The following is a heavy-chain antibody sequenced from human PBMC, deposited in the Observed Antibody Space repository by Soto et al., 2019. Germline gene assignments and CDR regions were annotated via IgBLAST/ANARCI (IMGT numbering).Heavy chain of an antibody. CDR2: INPNSGGT. V-gene: IGHV1-2*04. J-gene: IGHJ3*02. CDR1: GYTFTGYY. D-gene: IGHD3-9*01. Sequence: GASVKVSCKASGYTFTGYYMHWVRQAPGQGLEWMGWINPNSGGTNYAQKFQGWVTMTRDTSISTAYMELSRLRSDDTAVYYCARGPGYDILTGYYLALDAFDIWGQGTMVTVSS. CDR3: ARGPGYDILTGYYLALDAFDI.